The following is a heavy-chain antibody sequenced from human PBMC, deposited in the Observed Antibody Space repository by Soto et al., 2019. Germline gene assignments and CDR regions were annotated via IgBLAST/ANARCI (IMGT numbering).Heavy chain of an antibody. Sequence: GSLRLSCAASGFTFSSYWMSWVRQAPGKGLEWVANIKQDGSEKYYVDSVKGRFTISRDNAKNSLYLQMNSLRAEDTAVYYCARVFLACSGGSCYSGLYGMDVWGQGTTVTVSS. CDR2: IKQDGSEK. CDR1: GFTFSSYW. D-gene: IGHD2-15*01. V-gene: IGHV3-7*01. CDR3: ARVFLACSGGSCYSGLYGMDV. J-gene: IGHJ6*02.